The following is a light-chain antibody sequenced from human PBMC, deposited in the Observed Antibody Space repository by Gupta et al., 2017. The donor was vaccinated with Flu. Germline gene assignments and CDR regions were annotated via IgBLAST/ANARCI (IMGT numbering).Light chain of an antibody. CDR2: EVS. J-gene: IGLJ3*02. Sequence: QSALTQPASVSGSPGQSITISCTGTSNDVGGSKYVSWYQQHPGKAPKLMIYEVSKWPPGVSNRFSGSKSANTASLNISGLQAEDEADYFCSSYISSSRTWVFGGGTKLTVL. CDR3: SSYISSSRTWV. CDR1: SNDVGGSKY. V-gene: IGLV2-14*01.